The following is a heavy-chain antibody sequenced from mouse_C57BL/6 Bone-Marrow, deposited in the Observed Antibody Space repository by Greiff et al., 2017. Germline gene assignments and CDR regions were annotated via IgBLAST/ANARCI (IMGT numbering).Heavy chain of an antibody. J-gene: IGHJ2*01. Sequence: DVKLQESGAELVRPGASVKLSCTASGFNIKDDYMHWVKQRPEQGLEWIGWIDPENGDTEYASKFQGKATITADTSSNTAYLQLSSLTSEDTAGYYCTTRGYGSVYFDDWGQGTTLTVSS. CDR2: IDPENGDT. V-gene: IGHV14-4*01. CDR3: TTRGYGSVYFDD. CDR1: GFNIKDDY. D-gene: IGHD1-1*01.